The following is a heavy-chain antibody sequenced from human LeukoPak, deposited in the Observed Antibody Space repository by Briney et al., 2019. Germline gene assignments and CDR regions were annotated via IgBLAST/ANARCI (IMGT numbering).Heavy chain of an antibody. V-gene: IGHV3-30*02. D-gene: IGHD3-22*01. Sequence: LPGGPLRLSCAPSGFTFRNYGMHWVRHAPGKGLEGVAFIRFDESSKSYRDSVRGRFTISRDNSENTLYLQMHIVSAEDTAVYYCAKDRGSYYHTSGFGDWGQGALVTVSS. CDR1: GFTFRNYG. J-gene: IGHJ4*02. CDR3: AKDRGSYYHTSGFGD. CDR2: IRFDESSK.